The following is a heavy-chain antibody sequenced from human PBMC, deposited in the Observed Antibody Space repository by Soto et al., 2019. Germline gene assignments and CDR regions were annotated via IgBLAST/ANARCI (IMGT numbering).Heavy chain of an antibody. CDR1: GGAMNDYY. CDR2: IDFRGTT. V-gene: IGHV4-59*01. D-gene: IGHD3-3*01. CDR3: ARDFAYFDS. J-gene: IGHJ4*02. Sequence: SETLSLTCSVSGGAMNDYYWSWIRQAPGEGQEWIGDIDFRGTTTYNPSLKSRVSISMDTSKNQFSLNLDSVTAADTAVYFCARDFAYFDSWGQGTLVTVSS.